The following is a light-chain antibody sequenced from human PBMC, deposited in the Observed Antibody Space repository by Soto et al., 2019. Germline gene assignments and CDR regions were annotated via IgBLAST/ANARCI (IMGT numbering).Light chain of an antibody. CDR1: HIVDTS. J-gene: IGKJ2*01. CDR3: QQSHSIPPT. V-gene: IGKV1-39*01. CDR2: AAS. Sequence: EIQMTQSPSSLSASVGDRVTVTCRTSHIVDTSLNWYQQKPGKAPKLLIYAASSVQSGVPARLSGSGSATFFTLTIRNLQPEDFATYFCQQSHSIPPTFGQRTKVDIK.